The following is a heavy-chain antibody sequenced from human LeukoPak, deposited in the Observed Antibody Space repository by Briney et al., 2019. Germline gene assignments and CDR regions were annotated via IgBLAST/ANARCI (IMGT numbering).Heavy chain of an antibody. D-gene: IGHD2-15*01. J-gene: IGHJ4*02. V-gene: IGHV4-34*01. Sequence: PSETLSLTCAVYGGSFSGYYWTWIRQPPGKGLEWIGEINHSGSTNYNPSLKSRVTISVDTSKNQFSLKLSSVTAADTAVYYCARGQGASRIDYWGQGTLVTVSS. CDR1: GGSFSGYY. CDR2: INHSGST. CDR3: ARGQGASRIDY.